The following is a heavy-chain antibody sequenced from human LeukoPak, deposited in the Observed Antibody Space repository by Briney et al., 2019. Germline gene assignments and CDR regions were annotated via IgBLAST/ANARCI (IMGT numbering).Heavy chain of an antibody. V-gene: IGHV3-23*01. Sequence: GGSLTLSCAASGFTFSSYAMSWVRQAPGKGLEWVSAISGSGGSTYYADSVKGRFTISRDNSKNTLYLQMNSLRAEDTAVYYCAKSGSGYYYDSSGLDYGGQGTLVTVSS. CDR1: GFTFSSYA. D-gene: IGHD3-22*01. CDR2: ISGSGGST. CDR3: AKSGSGYYYDSSGLDY. J-gene: IGHJ4*02.